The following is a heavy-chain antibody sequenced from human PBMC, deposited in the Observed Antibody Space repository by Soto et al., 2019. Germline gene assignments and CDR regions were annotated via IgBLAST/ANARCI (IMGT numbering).Heavy chain of an antibody. V-gene: IGHV4-30-4*01. D-gene: IGHD2-15*01. Sequence: QVQLQESGPGLVKPSQTLSLTCAVSGGSISSGDYYWSWIRQPPGKGLEWIGYIYYSGSTYYNPSLKSRVTISVDTSKNQFSLKRGSVTAADTAVYYCPRDVGYFSGGGCLNWFDPWGQGTLVTVSS. J-gene: IGHJ5*02. CDR3: PRDVGYFSGGGCLNWFDP. CDR1: GGSISSGDYY. CDR2: IYYSGST.